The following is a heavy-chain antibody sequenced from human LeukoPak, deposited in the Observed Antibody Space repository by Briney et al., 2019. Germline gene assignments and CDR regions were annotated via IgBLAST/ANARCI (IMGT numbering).Heavy chain of an antibody. J-gene: IGHJ3*02. D-gene: IGHD6-19*01. CDR2: IYYSGST. V-gene: IGHV4-28*01. CDR1: GDSISSNYW. CDR3: ARKGSGWYAFDI. Sequence: SETLSLTCAVSGDSISSNYWWSWIRQSPEKGLEWIGYIYYSGSTHQNPSLQSRLTMSVDTSKNQFSLKPSSVTAVDTAVYYCARKGSGWYAFDIWGRGTTVTVSS.